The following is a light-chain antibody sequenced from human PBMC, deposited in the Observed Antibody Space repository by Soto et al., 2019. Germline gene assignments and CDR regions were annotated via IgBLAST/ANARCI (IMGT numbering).Light chain of an antibody. Sequence: QSALTQPASVSGSPGQSITISCTGTSSDIGTYNYVSWYQQHPGKAPKLMLYEVSNRPSGVSNRFFGSKSGNTASLTISGLQAEDEAEYFCNSYTSSSPLYVFGTGTKVTVL. CDR3: NSYTSSSPLYV. CDR2: EVS. CDR1: SSDIGTYNY. V-gene: IGLV2-14*01. J-gene: IGLJ1*01.